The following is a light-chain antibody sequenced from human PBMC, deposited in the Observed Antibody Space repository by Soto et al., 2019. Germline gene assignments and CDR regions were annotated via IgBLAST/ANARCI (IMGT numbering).Light chain of an antibody. Sequence: EIVMTQAPATLSVSPGERATLSCRASQSVSSNLAWYPQKPGQAPRLLIYGASTRATGIPARISGSGSGTEFTLTISSLQSEDFAVYYCQQYNNWPLTFGGGTKVEIK. CDR1: QSVSSN. CDR3: QQYNNWPLT. CDR2: GAS. J-gene: IGKJ4*01. V-gene: IGKV3-15*01.